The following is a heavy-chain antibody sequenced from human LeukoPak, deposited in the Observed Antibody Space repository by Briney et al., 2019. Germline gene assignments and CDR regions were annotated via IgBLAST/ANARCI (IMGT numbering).Heavy chain of an antibody. Sequence: KPSETLSLTCTVSGGSISSGSYYWGWIRQPPGKGLEWLGTVFYSGTTYYNPSLKSRVTISVDTSKNQFSLKLSSVTAADTAVYYCASSAAAGTHMDVWGQGTTVTVSS. D-gene: IGHD6-13*01. V-gene: IGHV4-39*07. J-gene: IGHJ6*02. CDR3: ASSAAAGTHMDV. CDR2: VFYSGTT. CDR1: GGSISSGSYY.